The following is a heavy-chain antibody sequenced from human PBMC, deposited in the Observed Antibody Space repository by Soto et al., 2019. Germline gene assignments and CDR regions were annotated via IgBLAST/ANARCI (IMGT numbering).Heavy chain of an antibody. Sequence: ASVKVSCTASGYSFTTYGFCWVRQVPGQGLEWMGYISPSSGYTTYAPNLQDRVIMTTDSSTTTVYMELRSLRSDDTAVYYCAREMWTRSGPQNFFDYWGQGALVTVSS. CDR1: GYSFTTYG. CDR2: ISPSSGYT. D-gene: IGHD6-25*01. J-gene: IGHJ4*02. V-gene: IGHV1-18*01. CDR3: AREMWTRSGPQNFFDY.